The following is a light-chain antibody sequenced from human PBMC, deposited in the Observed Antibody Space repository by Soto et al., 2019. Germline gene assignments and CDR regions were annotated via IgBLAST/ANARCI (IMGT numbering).Light chain of an antibody. J-gene: IGKJ1*01. V-gene: IGKV3-20*01. CDR2: GAS. CDR1: QSVSSSY. Sequence: EIVLTQSPGTLSLSPGERATPSCRASQSVSSSYLAWYQEKPGQAPRRLIYGASSSATGLPDRFSDSGAGTDFTLTISRLEPEDFAVYYCQQDGSLPWTFGHRTKVEIK. CDR3: QQDGSLPWT.